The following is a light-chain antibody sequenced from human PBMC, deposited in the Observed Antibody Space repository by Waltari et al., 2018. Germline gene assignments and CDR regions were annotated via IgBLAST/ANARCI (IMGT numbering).Light chain of an antibody. CDR3: SSYTRVSASVI. CDR2: DAN. V-gene: IGLV2-14*01. J-gene: IGLJ2*01. Sequence: QSALTQPASVSGSPGQSITISCTGTSSDIGTYNYASWYQQPPGRAPKLIIYDANQRPSGVSVRFSGSKSGNTASLTISGLQAEDEADYYCSSYTRVSASVIFGGGTKLTVL. CDR1: SSDIGTYNY.